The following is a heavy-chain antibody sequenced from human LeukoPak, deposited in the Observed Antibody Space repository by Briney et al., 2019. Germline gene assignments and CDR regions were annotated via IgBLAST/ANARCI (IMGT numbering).Heavy chain of an antibody. Sequence: PSQTLSLTCTVSGGSISSDSYYWNWIRQPVGKGLEWIGRIHASGTINYNPSLKSRVTISIDTSKNQFSLKLKSVTAADTAVYYCAGRYSGSYYRGREGGSFDYWGQGTLVTVSS. CDR3: AGRYSGSYYRGREGGSFDY. J-gene: IGHJ4*02. CDR2: IHASGTI. CDR1: GGSISSDSYY. D-gene: IGHD1-26*01. V-gene: IGHV4-61*02.